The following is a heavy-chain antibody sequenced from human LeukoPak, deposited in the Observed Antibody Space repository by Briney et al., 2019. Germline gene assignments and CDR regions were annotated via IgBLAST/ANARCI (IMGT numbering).Heavy chain of an antibody. Sequence: ASVKVSCKASGYTFSSYGISWVRQAPGQGLEWMGWISGYNGNTHYAQKVQGRVTMTTDTSTTTAYMELRSLRSDDTAVYYCATAQNNIWPPAPIDYWGQGTLVTVSS. CDR1: GYTFSSYG. D-gene: IGHD1/OR15-1a*01. CDR2: ISGYNGNT. J-gene: IGHJ4*02. V-gene: IGHV1-18*01. CDR3: ATAQNNIWPPAPIDY.